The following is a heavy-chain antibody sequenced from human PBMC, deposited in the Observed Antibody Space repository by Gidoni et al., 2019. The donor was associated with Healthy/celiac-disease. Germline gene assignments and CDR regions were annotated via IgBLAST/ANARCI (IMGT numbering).Heavy chain of an antibody. Sequence: QVQLVASGGGVVQPGRSLRLSCAASGFTFNSYGMHWVRQAAGKGLEWVAVISYDGSNKYYADSEKGRFTISRDNSKNALYLQMNSLRDEETAVYYCAKDYGGDSSGYLDYWGQGTLVTVSS. CDR1: GFTFNSYG. CDR3: AKDYGGDSSGYLDY. J-gene: IGHJ4*02. V-gene: IGHV3-30*18. D-gene: IGHD3-22*01. CDR2: ISYDGSNK.